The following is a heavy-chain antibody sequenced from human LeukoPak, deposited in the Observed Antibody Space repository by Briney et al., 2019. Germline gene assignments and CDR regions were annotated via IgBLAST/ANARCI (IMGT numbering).Heavy chain of an antibody. J-gene: IGHJ6*03. CDR2: IYYSGST. Sequence: SETLSLTCTVSGGSISSSSYYWGWIRQPPGKGLEWIGSIYYSGSTNYNPSLKSRVTISVDTSKNQFSLKLSSVTAADTAVYYCARGELHDSWYVNYYYYYMDVWGKGTSVTVSS. CDR3: ARGELHDSWYVNYYYYYMDV. D-gene: IGHD6-13*01. V-gene: IGHV4-39*07. CDR1: GGSISSSSYY.